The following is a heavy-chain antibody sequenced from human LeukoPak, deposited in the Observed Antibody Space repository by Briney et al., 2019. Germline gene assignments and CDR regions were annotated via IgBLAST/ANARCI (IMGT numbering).Heavy chain of an antibody. D-gene: IGHD6-19*01. V-gene: IGHV3-53*04. CDR3: ARGGTPGFSTGRIDY. J-gene: IGHJ4*02. Sequence: GRSLRLSCAASGFNVSSNYMSWVRQAPGKGLESVSVLYGAGSTYYANSVKGRFTISRHDSQNTLFLQMNSLRAEDTAVYYCARGGTPGFSTGRIDYWGQGTLVTVSS. CDR2: LYGAGST. CDR1: GFNVSSNY.